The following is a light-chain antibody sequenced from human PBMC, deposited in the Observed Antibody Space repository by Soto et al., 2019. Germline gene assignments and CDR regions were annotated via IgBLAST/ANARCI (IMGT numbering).Light chain of an antibody. J-gene: IGKJ2*01. CDR1: QSVSSSY. CDR2: GAS. CDR3: QQYGSSPPYT. Sequence: EIVLTQSPGTLSLSPGERATLSCRASQSVSSSYLAWYQQKPGQAPRLLIYGASSRTTSIPDSFSGSGSVTDLTLTISRLEPEAFAVYYCQQYGSSPPYTFGQGTKLEIK. V-gene: IGKV3-20*01.